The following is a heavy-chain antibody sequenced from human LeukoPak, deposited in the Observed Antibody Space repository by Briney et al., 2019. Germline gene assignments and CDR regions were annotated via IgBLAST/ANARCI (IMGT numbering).Heavy chain of an antibody. CDR2: ISAYNGNT. CDR3: ARASTPDYDYVWGSYPSH. J-gene: IGHJ4*02. D-gene: IGHD3-16*02. Sequence: ASVKVSCKASGYTLTGYYMHWVRQAPRQGLEWMGWISAYNGNTNYAQKLQGRVTMTTDTSTSTAYMELRSLRSDDTAVYYCARASTPDYDYVWGSYPSHWGQGTLVTVSS. CDR1: GYTLTGYY. V-gene: IGHV1-18*04.